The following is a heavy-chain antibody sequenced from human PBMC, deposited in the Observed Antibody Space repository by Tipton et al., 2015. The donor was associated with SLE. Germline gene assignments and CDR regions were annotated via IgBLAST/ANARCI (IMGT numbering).Heavy chain of an antibody. CDR1: GGSISSSSYY. CDR2: IYYSGST. CDR3: ARNLGGNWFDP. V-gene: IGHV4-61*05. J-gene: IGHJ5*02. Sequence: TLSLTCTVSGGSISSSSYYWGWIRQPPGKGLEWIGYIYYSGSTDYNPSLKSRVTMSVDTSKSQFSLKLRSVTAADTAIYYCARNLGGNWFDPWGQGTLVTVSS. D-gene: IGHD2-15*01.